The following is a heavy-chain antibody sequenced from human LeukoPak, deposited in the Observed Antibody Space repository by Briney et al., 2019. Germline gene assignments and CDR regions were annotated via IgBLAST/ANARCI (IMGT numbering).Heavy chain of an antibody. CDR3: ARLSDF. J-gene: IGHJ4*02. Sequence: PSETLSLTCTVSGGAISSDNFYWGCIRQPPGKGLEWIASINYSGTTYYNPSLNSRATISVDTSKTHFSLRLSSITAADTAVYYCARLSDFWGQGILVTVSS. V-gene: IGHV4-39*01. CDR2: INYSGTT. CDR1: GGAISSDNFY.